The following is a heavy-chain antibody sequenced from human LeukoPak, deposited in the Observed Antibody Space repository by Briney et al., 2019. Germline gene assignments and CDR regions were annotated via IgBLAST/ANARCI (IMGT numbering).Heavy chain of an antibody. CDR2: MNPNSGNT. Sequence: GASVKVSCKASGYNFKGYFLHWVRQAPGQGLEWMGWMNPNSGNTGYAQKFQGRVTMTRNTSISTAYMELSSLRFEDTAVFYCARGGSGWPIDYWGQGTLVTVSS. V-gene: IGHV1-8*02. CDR1: GYNFKGYF. CDR3: ARGGSGWPIDY. J-gene: IGHJ4*02. D-gene: IGHD6-19*01.